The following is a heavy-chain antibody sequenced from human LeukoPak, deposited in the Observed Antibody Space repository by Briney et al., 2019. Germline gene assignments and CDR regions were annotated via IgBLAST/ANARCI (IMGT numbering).Heavy chain of an antibody. D-gene: IGHD3-22*01. CDR3: ARDAYYYDSSGYYSGSGYYYYMDV. Sequence: GGSLRLSCAASGFTFRSYSMNWVRQARGKGLEGVSYISSSSSTIYYADSVKGRFTISRDNAKNSLYLQMNSLRAEDTAVYYCARDAYYYDSSGYYSGSGYYYYMDVWGKGTTVSVSS. CDR2: ISSSSSTI. CDR1: GFTFRSYS. J-gene: IGHJ6*03. V-gene: IGHV3-48*01.